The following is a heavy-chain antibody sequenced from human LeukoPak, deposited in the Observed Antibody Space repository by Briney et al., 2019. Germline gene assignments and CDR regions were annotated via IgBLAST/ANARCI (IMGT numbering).Heavy chain of an antibody. CDR1: GFTFSGSA. D-gene: IGHD3-22*01. CDR3: AKDSDTNGHYLWYFDY. V-gene: IGHV3-73*01. Sequence: GGSLRLSCAASGFTFSGSAVHWVRQASGKGLEWVGRMRSKANNYATAYTASVKGRFTISRDDSKNTAYLQMNSLKIEDTAVYYCAKDSDTNGHYLWYFDYWGQGTLVTVSS. J-gene: IGHJ4*02. CDR2: MRSKANNYAT.